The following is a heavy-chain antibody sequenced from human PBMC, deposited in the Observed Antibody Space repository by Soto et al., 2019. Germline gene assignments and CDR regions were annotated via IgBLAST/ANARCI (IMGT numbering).Heavy chain of an antibody. Sequence: SETLSLTCTVSGGSISSYYWSWIRQPAGKGLEWIGRIYTSGSTNYNPSLKSRVTMSVDTSKNQFSLKLSSVTAADTAVYYCATGVAAAGPGPFDYWGQGTLVTV. V-gene: IGHV4-4*07. D-gene: IGHD6-13*01. CDR2: IYTSGST. CDR1: GGSISSYY. J-gene: IGHJ4*02. CDR3: ATGVAAAGPGPFDY.